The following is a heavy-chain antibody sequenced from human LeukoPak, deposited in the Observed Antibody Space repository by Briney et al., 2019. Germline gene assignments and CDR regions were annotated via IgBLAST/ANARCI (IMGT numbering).Heavy chain of an antibody. J-gene: IGHJ4*02. CDR2: IIPILGIA. CDR3: ARVVRVGATTPLGY. CDR1: GGTFSSYA. V-gene: IGHV1-69*04. D-gene: IGHD1-26*01. Sequence: ASVKVSCKASGGTFSSYAISWVRQAPGQGLEWMGRIIPILGIANYAQKFQGRVTITADKSTSTAYMELSRLRSDDTAVYYCARVVRVGATTPLGYWGQGTLVTVSS.